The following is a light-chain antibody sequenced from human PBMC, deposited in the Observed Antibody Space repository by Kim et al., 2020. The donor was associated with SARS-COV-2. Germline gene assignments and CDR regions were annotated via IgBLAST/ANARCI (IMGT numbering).Light chain of an antibody. CDR3: AAWDDSLSSVV. Sequence: QSVLTQPPSVSGTPGQRVTISCSGSSSNVGSYNVFCYQQLPATAAKLLIFCDNHKRSAGAARLFGAKSGTSASPAISGRRSADEADYYCAAWDDSLSSVVFGGGTKLTVL. CDR2: CDN. V-gene: IGLV1-47*02. J-gene: IGLJ2*01. CDR1: SSNVGSYN.